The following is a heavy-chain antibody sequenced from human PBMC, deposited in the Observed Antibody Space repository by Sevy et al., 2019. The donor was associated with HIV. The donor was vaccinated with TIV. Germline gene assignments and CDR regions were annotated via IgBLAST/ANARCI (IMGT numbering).Heavy chain of an antibody. Sequence: GGSLRLSCAVSGFTFSNAWMNWVRQALGTGLQWVGLIKSKIDGETTDYAAPVKGRFTISRDDSKNTVYLQMNSLKTEDTAVYYCATAPGYYDSSPFDYWGPGTLVTVSS. D-gene: IGHD3-22*01. J-gene: IGHJ4*02. CDR3: ATAPGYYDSSPFDY. CDR1: GFTFSNAW. CDR2: IKSKIDGETT. V-gene: IGHV3-15*01.